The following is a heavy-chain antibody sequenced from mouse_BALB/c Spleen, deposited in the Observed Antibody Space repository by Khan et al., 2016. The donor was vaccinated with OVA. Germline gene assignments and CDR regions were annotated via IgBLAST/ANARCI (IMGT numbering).Heavy chain of an antibody. CDR2: IFPGTGTT. Sequence: QVQLQQSGAELVKPGASVKLSCKTSGYTFTSYWIQWVKQRPGQGLGWIGQIFPGTGTTYYNENFKGKATLTVDTSSNTAYMQFSSLTSEDSAAFFGARGYFGNYEFAYWGQGTLVTVSP. CDR3: ARGYFGNYEFAY. J-gene: IGHJ3*01. D-gene: IGHD2-1*01. V-gene: IGHV1S132*01. CDR1: GYTFTSYW.